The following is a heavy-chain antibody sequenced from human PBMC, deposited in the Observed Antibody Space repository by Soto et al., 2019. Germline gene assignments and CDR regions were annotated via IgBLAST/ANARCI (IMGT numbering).Heavy chain of an antibody. Sequence: PGGSLRLSCAASGFTFSSYWMHWVRQAPGTGLVWVSRINSDGSSTSYADSVKGRFTISRDNAKNTLYLQMNSLRAEDTAVYYCARDLLDSSGWYVSYYYYGMDVWGQGTTVTVSS. D-gene: IGHD6-19*01. V-gene: IGHV3-74*01. CDR3: ARDLLDSSGWYVSYYYYGMDV. J-gene: IGHJ6*02. CDR2: INSDGSST. CDR1: GFTFSSYW.